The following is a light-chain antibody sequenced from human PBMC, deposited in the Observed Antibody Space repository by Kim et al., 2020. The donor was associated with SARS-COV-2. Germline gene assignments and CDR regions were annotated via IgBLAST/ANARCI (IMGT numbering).Light chain of an antibody. V-gene: IGKV3-15*01. Sequence: SGAPGERAPLSCRASQSVSTNLAWYQQKPGQAPRLLIYGASTRATGVPARFSGSGSGTDFTLTISSLQSEDFAVYYCQHYVNWPSFGQGTRLEIK. J-gene: IGKJ5*01. CDR2: GAS. CDR3: QHYVNWPS. CDR1: QSVSTN.